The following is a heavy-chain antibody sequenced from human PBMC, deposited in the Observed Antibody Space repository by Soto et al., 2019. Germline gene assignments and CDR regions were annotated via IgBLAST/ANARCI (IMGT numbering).Heavy chain of an antibody. CDR1: GGSIRSYY. V-gene: IGHV4-59*01. J-gene: IGHJ4*02. CDR3: ASSSVRTIFGVVIPPV. D-gene: IGHD3-3*01. CDR2: IYYSGST. Sequence: PSETLSLTCTVSGGSIRSYYWSWIRQPPGKGLEWIGYIYYSGSTNYNPSLKSRVTISVDTSKNQFSLKLSSVTAADTAVYYCASSSVRTIFGVVIPPVWGQGTLVTVSS.